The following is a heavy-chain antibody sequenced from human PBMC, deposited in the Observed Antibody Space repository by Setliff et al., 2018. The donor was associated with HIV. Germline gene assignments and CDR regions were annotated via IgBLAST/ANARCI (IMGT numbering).Heavy chain of an antibody. CDR3: ARERQYYYFDY. D-gene: IGHD2-2*01. CDR2: INWDGKRK. J-gene: IGHJ4*02. Sequence: GESLKISCEASGFTFDDYGMSWVRHAPGKGLEWVSGINWDGKRKGYEDSVKGRFTISRDNAKNSLYLQIKSLRVEDTALYYCARERQYYYFDYWGQGTLVTVSS. V-gene: IGHV3-20*04. CDR1: GFTFDDYG.